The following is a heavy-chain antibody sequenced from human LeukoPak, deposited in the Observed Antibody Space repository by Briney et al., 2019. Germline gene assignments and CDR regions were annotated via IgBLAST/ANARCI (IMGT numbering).Heavy chain of an antibody. J-gene: IGHJ4*02. CDR2: IYTSGTT. CDR3: AADFSH. V-gene: IGHV4-61*02. Sequence: PSQTLSLTCTVSGGSASSGFYYWSWIRQPAGKGLEWIGRIYTSGTTNYNPSLKSRVTISVDTSKNQFSLKLNSVTAADTAVYYCAADFSHWGQGTLVTVSS. CDR1: GGSASSGFYY.